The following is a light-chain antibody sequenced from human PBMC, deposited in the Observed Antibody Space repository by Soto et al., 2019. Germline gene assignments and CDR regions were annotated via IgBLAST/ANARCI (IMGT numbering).Light chain of an antibody. CDR3: QQFGSSPGFT. J-gene: IGKJ3*01. CDR1: ESIESRY. V-gene: IGKV3-20*01. Sequence: EIVLTQSPATLPLSPGERATLSCRASESIESRYLAWYQQRPGQAPRLLIYGTSSRATGIPDRFSGSGSGTDFSLTISRLEPEDFAVYYCQQFGSSPGFTFGPGTKVDIK. CDR2: GTS.